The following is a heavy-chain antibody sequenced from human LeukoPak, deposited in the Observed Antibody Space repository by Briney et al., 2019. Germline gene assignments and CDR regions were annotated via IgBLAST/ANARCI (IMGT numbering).Heavy chain of an antibody. CDR3: ATGAASIGWLSHDH. Sequence: GGSLRLSCAASGFTFSSFSMSWVRQTPGKGLEWVSDISASASITKYADSVKGRFIISRDNSKNTLFPQMNSLTAEDTAVYYCATGAASIGWLSHDHWGQGTLVTVSS. J-gene: IGHJ4*02. V-gene: IGHV3-23*01. D-gene: IGHD2-15*01. CDR1: GFTFSSFS. CDR2: ISASASIT.